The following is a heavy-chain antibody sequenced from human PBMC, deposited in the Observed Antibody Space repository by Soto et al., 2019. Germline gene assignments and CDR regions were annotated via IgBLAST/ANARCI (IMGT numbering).Heavy chain of an antibody. D-gene: IGHD6-19*01. Sequence: QITLKESGPTLVKPTQTLTLTCTFSGFSLSSTRMAVGWIRQPPGKALEWLALIYWADDKRYSPFLKSRLTTXTXTSXTHVVLTMSNMDPVDTARYYCAHIVVAGLGYYFDYWGQGTLVTVSS. V-gene: IGHV2-5*02. J-gene: IGHJ4*02. CDR3: AHIVVAGLGYYFDY. CDR1: GFSLSSTRMA. CDR2: IYWADDK.